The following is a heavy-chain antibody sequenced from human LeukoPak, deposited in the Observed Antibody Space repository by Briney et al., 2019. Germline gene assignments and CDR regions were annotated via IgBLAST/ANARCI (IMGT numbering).Heavy chain of an antibody. CDR2: IDSGGGST. Sequence: AGGSLRLSCVASEYTFSNYAMSWVRQAPGKGLEWVSSIDSGGGSTYYADSVKGRFTISRDNSKNTLYLQMNSLRAEDTATYYCAKERAAFCGYDYWGQGALVTVSS. V-gene: IGHV3-23*01. J-gene: IGHJ4*02. CDR3: AKERAAFCGYDY. CDR1: EYTFSNYA. D-gene: IGHD2-21*01.